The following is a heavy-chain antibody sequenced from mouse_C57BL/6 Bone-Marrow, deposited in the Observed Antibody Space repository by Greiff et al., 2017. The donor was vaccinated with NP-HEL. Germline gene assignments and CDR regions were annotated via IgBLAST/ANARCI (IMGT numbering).Heavy chain of an antibody. CDR3: ARVGWLPLFDY. CDR1: GFTFSSYA. D-gene: IGHD2-3*01. J-gene: IGHJ2*01. V-gene: IGHV5-4*01. CDR2: ISDGGSYT. Sequence: EVHLVESGVGLVKPGGSLKLSCAASGFTFSSYAMSWVRQTPEKRLEWVATISDGGSYTYYPDNVKGRFTISRDNAKNNLYPQMSHLKSEDTAMYYCARVGWLPLFDYWGQGTTLTVSS.